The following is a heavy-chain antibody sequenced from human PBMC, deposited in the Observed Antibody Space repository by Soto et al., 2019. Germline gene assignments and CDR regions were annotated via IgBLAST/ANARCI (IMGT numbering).Heavy chain of an antibody. CDR2: IIPIFGTA. J-gene: IGHJ6*02. D-gene: IGHD1-7*01. V-gene: IGHV1-69*13. CDR3: ARGYITGTTFSYYYGMDV. Sequence: ASVKVSCKASGGTFSSYAISWVRQAPGQGLEWMGGIIPIFGTANYAQKFQGRVTITADESTSTAYMELSSLRSEDTAVYYCARGYITGTTFSYYYGMDVWGQGTTVTVSS. CDR1: GGTFSSYA.